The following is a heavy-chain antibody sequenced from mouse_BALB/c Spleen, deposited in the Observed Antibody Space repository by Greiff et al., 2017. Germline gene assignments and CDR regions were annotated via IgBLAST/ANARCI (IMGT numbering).Heavy chain of an antibody. CDR1: GFTFSSYY. Sequence: EVMLVESGGGLVKLGGSLKLSCAASGFTFSSYYMSWVRQTPEKRLELVAAINSNGGSTYYPDTVKGRFTISRDNAKNTLYLQMSSLKSEDTALYYCARDYRYEGAMDYWGQGTSVTVSS. CDR3: ARDYRYEGAMDY. CDR2: INSNGGST. V-gene: IGHV5-6-2*01. D-gene: IGHD2-14*01. J-gene: IGHJ4*01.